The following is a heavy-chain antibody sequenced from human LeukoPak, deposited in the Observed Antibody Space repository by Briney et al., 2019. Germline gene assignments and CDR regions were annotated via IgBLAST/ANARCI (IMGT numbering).Heavy chain of an antibody. CDR3: ARVVSSSWEYYYYMDV. J-gene: IGHJ6*03. CDR2: INHSGST. CDR1: GGSFSGYY. Sequence: SETLSLTCAVYGGSFSGYYWSWIRQPPGKGLEWIGEINHSGSTNYNPSLKSRVTISVDTSKNQFSLKLSSVTAADTAVYYCARVVSSSWEYYYYMDVWGKGTTVTISS. V-gene: IGHV4-34*01. D-gene: IGHD6-13*01.